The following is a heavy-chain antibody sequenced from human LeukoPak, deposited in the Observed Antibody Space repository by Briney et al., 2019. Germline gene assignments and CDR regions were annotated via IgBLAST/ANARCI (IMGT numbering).Heavy chain of an antibody. V-gene: IGHV4-59*13. CDR2: IYYSGST. D-gene: IGHD2-2*01. J-gene: IGHJ4*02. CDR1: GGSISTYY. CDR3: AREYCSSTSCYFDY. Sequence: SETLSLTCTVSGGSISTYYWSWIRQSPGEGLEWIGYIYYSGSTNYNPSLKSRVTISVATSKNQFSLKLSSVTAADTAVYYCAREYCSSTSCYFDYWGQGTLVTVSS.